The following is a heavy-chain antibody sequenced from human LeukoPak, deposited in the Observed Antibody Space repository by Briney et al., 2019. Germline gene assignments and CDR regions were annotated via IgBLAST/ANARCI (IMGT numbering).Heavy chain of an antibody. Sequence: GASVKVSCKASRGTFSSYAISWVRQAPGQGLEWMGRIIPILGVANYAQNFQGRVTITADKSTSTAYMELSSLRSEDTAVYYCAREDSPGAVAGDAFDIWGQGTMVTVSS. CDR3: AREDSPGAVAGDAFDI. D-gene: IGHD6-19*01. CDR1: RGTFSSYA. V-gene: IGHV1-69*04. CDR2: IIPILGVA. J-gene: IGHJ3*02.